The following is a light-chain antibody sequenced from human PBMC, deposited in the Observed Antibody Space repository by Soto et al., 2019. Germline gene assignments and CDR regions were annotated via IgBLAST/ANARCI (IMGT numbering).Light chain of an antibody. CDR3: HHYNSWPYT. Sequence: EIVMTQSPATLSVFPGERATLSCRASQSVSRMYLSWFQQKPGQAPRLLIYDASTRAPGFPARFSGSGSGTEFTLTISSLQSEDFAVYYCHHYNSWPYTFGQGTKVDIK. V-gene: IGKV3-15*01. J-gene: IGKJ2*01. CDR1: QSVSRMY. CDR2: DAS.